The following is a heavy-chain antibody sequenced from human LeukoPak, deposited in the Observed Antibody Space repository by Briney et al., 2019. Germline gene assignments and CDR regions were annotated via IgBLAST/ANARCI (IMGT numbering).Heavy chain of an antibody. CDR3: ARDSYTYCGGDCPKDY. V-gene: IGHV4-59*01. J-gene: IGHJ4*02. CDR1: GGSISSYY. D-gene: IGHD2-21*02. Sequence: PSETLSLSCTVSGGSISSYYWSWIRQPPGKGLEWIGYIYYSGSTNYNPSLKSRVTISVDTSKNQFSLKLSSVTAADTAVYYCARDSYTYCGGDCPKDYWGQGTLVTVSS. CDR2: IYYSGST.